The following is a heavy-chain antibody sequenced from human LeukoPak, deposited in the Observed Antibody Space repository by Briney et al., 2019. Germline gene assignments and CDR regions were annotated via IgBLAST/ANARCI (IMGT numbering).Heavy chain of an antibody. D-gene: IGHD1-26*01. J-gene: IGHJ5*01. CDR1: GYRFTSHD. V-gene: IGHV1-8*01. CDR2: MNPNSGDT. CDR3: ARGVVGSTSFAP. Sequence: WASVKVSCKTSGYRFTSHDINWVRQAAGQGLEWMGWMNPNSGDTGYEQKFQGRVTMTRDTSINTAYMELRSLRSEDTAVYYCARGVVGSTSFAPWGQGTLVTVSS.